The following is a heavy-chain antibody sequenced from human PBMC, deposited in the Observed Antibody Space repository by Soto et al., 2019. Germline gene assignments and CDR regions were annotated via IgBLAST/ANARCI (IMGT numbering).Heavy chain of an antibody. CDR1: GGTFSSYA. Sequence: ASVKVSCKASGGTFSSYAISWVRQAPGQGLEWMGGIIPIFGTANYAQKFQGRVTITADKSTSTAYMELSSLRSEDTAVYYCAREEYSSSSGDFDYWGQGTLVTVSS. CDR3: AREEYSSSSGDFDY. CDR2: IIPIFGTA. V-gene: IGHV1-69*06. D-gene: IGHD6-6*01. J-gene: IGHJ4*02.